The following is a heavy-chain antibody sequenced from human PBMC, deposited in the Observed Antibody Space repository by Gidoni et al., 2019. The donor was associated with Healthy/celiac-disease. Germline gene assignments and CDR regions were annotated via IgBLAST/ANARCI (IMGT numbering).Heavy chain of an antibody. Sequence: EVQLLASGGGLVQPGGSLRLSCAASGFTFSSYAMSWVRQAPGKGLEWVSAISGSGGSTYYADSVKGRFTISRDNSKNTLYLQMNSLRAEDTAVYYCAKARYCSSTSCPEDYYYGMDVWGQGTTVTVSS. CDR3: AKARYCSSTSCPEDYYYGMDV. D-gene: IGHD2-2*01. CDR1: GFTFSSYA. CDR2: ISGSGGST. J-gene: IGHJ6*02. V-gene: IGHV3-23*01.